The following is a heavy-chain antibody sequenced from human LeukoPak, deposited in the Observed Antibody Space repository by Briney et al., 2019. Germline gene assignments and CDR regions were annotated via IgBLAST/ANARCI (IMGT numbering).Heavy chain of an antibody. D-gene: IGHD1/OR15-1a*01. Sequence: PSETLSLTCTVFGHSISSGYYWGWIRQPPGKGLEWIGSIYHSGITYYNPSLKSRVTISVDTSKNQFSLKLSSVTAADTAVYYCARDVHRTGTTDYWGQGTLVTVSS. CDR3: ARDVHRTGTTDY. CDR2: IYHSGIT. J-gene: IGHJ4*02. CDR1: GHSISSGYY. V-gene: IGHV4-38-2*02.